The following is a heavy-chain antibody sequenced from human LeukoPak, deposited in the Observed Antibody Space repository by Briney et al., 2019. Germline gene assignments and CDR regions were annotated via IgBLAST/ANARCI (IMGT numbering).Heavy chain of an antibody. CDR1: GYNFIYYY. CDR3: ARGPYSSGWYGLDY. V-gene: IGHV1-46*01. J-gene: IGHJ4*02. D-gene: IGHD6-19*01. CDR2: INPSGGST. Sequence: ASVTVSCKTSGYNFIYYYRHWVRQAPGQGLEWMAVINPSGGSTSYAQKFQGRVTMTRDTSTSTVYMELRSLRSEDTAVYYCARGPYSSGWYGLDYWGQGTLVTVSS.